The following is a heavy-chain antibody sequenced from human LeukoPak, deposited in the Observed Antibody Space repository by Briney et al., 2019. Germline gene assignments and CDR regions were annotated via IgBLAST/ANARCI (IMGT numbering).Heavy chain of an antibody. V-gene: IGHV3-30*18. J-gene: IGHJ4*02. D-gene: IGHD3-22*01. CDR3: AKASYDSSGYALDY. CDR2: ISFDGSNQ. CDR1: GFTFSNYG. Sequence: GGSLRLSCAASGFTFSNYGMHWVRQAPGKGLEWVAVISFDGSNQYYADSVKGRFTISRDNSKNTLYLQMSSLRAEDTAVYYCAKASYDSSGYALDYWGQETLVTVSS.